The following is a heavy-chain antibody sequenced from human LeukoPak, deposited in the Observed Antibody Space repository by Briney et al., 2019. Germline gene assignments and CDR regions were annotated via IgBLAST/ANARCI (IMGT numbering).Heavy chain of an antibody. J-gene: IGHJ4*02. Sequence: GGSLRLSCAASGFIFSSYWMHWVRQAPGKGPVWVSRIKSDGSSPSYADSVKGRFTISRDNAKNTVYLQMNSLRAEDTAVYYCAKDGHYSNFYFDYWGQRTLVTVSS. V-gene: IGHV3-74*01. CDR3: AKDGHYSNFYFDY. CDR2: IKSDGSSP. CDR1: GFIFSSYW. D-gene: IGHD4-11*01.